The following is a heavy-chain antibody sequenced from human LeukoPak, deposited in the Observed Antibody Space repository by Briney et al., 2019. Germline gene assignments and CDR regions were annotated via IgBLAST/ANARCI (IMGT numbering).Heavy chain of an antibody. CDR1: GGSISSYY. V-gene: IGHV4-59*01. CDR2: IYYSGST. Sequence: SETLSLTCTVSGGSISSYYWSWLRQPPGKGPEWIGYIYYSGSTNYNPSLKSRVTISVDTSKNQFSLKLSSVTAADTAVYYCARVGWGDYLDYWGQGTLVTVSS. J-gene: IGHJ4*02. D-gene: IGHD1-26*01. CDR3: ARVGWGDYLDY.